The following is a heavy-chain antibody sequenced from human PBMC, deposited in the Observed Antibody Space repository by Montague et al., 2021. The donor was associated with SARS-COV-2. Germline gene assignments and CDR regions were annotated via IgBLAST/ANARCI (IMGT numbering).Heavy chain of an antibody. Sequence: SETLSLTCTVSGDSISSYYWNWIRQPPGKGLEWIGYIYHSGNTKYNPSLKSRVSISVDTSKNQFSLRLSSVTAADTAVYYCAREYRIELWQTNWYFGLWGRGTLVTVSS. J-gene: IGHJ2*01. V-gene: IGHV4-59*01. CDR3: AREYRIELWQTNWYFGL. CDR1: GDSISSYY. CDR2: IYHSGNT. D-gene: IGHD3-16*01.